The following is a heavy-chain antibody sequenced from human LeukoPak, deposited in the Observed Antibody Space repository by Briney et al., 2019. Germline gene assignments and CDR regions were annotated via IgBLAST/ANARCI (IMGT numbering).Heavy chain of an antibody. Sequence: GGSLRLSCAASGFTFSRYSMNWVRQAPGKGLEWVSSISSSSSYIYYADSVKGRFTISRDNAKNSLYLQMNSLRAEDTAVYYCARDNRIVVVSAAPDAFDIWGQGTMVTVSS. CDR2: ISSSSSYI. CDR1: GFTFSRYS. J-gene: IGHJ3*02. D-gene: IGHD2-2*01. V-gene: IGHV3-21*01. CDR3: ARDNRIVVVSAAPDAFDI.